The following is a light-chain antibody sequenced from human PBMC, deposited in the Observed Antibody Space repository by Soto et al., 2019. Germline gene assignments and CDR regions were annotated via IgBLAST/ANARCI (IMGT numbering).Light chain of an antibody. CDR3: SSYTTSSSDV. V-gene: IGLV2-14*01. Sequence: QSVLTQPASVSGSPGQSITISCTGTSSDVGGYNYVSWYQQHPGKAPKLMICDVSNRPSGVSNRFSGSKSGNTASLTISGLQAEDEADYYCSSYTTSSSDVFATGTKLTVL. CDR2: DVS. CDR1: SSDVGGYNY. J-gene: IGLJ1*01.